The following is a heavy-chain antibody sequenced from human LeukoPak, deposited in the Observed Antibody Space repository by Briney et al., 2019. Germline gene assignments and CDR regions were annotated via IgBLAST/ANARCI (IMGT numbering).Heavy chain of an antibody. Sequence: ASVKVSCKASGGTFGSYAISWVRQAPGQGLEWMGGIIPIFGTANYAQKFQGRVTITTDESTSTAYMELSSLRSEDTAVYYCARTDYYDSSGTLVLGNLFDYWGQGTLVTVSS. D-gene: IGHD3-22*01. CDR2: IIPIFGTA. CDR3: ARTDYYDSSGTLVLGNLFDY. CDR1: GGTFGSYA. J-gene: IGHJ4*02. V-gene: IGHV1-69*05.